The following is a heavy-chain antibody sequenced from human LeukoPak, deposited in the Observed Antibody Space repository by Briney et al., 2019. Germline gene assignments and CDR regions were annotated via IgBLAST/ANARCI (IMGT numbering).Heavy chain of an antibody. CDR1: GFTFSSYS. J-gene: IGHJ5*02. Sequence: KPGGSLRLSCAASGFTFSSYSVNWVRQAPGKGLEWVSSISSSSSYIYYADSVKGRFTISRDNAKNSLYLQMNSLRAEDTAVHYCARDRTAMVTENTFPWGQGTLVTVSS. V-gene: IGHV3-21*01. CDR2: ISSSSSYI. D-gene: IGHD5-18*01. CDR3: ARDRTAMVTENTFP.